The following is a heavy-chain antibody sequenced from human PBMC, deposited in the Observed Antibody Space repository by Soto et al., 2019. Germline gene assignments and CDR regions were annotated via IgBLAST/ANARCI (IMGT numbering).Heavy chain of an antibody. CDR3: AKDGYSSGWYLRYYYYSMDV. Sequence: QVQLVESGGGVVQPGRSLRLSCAASGFTFSTYGMHWVRQAPGKGLEWVAFISYDGSDKYYADSVKGRLTISRDNSKNTLYLQMNSLRAEDTAVYYCAKDGYSSGWYLRYYYYSMDVWGQGTTVAVSS. CDR1: GFTFSTYG. J-gene: IGHJ6*02. D-gene: IGHD6-19*01. V-gene: IGHV3-30*18. CDR2: ISYDGSDK.